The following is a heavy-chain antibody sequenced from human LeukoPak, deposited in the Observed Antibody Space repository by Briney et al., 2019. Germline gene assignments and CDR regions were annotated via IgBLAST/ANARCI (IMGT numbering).Heavy chain of an antibody. CDR3: ASRGSVDTAMVFDY. J-gene: IGHJ4*02. CDR2: IYSGGST. CDR1: GFTVSSNY. V-gene: IGHV3-53*01. D-gene: IGHD5-18*01. Sequence: GGSLRLSCAASGFTVSSNYMSWVRQAPGKGLEWVSVIYSGGSTYYADSVKGRLTISRDNSKNTLYLQMNSLRAEDTAVYYCASRGSVDTAMVFDYWGQGTLVTVSS.